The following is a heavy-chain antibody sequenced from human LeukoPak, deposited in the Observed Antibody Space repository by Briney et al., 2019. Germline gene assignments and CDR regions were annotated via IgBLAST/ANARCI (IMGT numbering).Heavy chain of an antibody. CDR3: ARGGYDYGGNSEKRDYYYYMDV. Sequence: SETLSLTCTVSGGSISSGDYYWSWIRQPPGKGLEWIGYIYYSGSTYYNPSLKSRVTISVDTSKNQFSLKLSSVTAADTAVYYCARGGYDYGGNSEKRDYYYYMDVWGKGTTVTVSS. CDR2: IYYSGST. J-gene: IGHJ6*03. D-gene: IGHD4-23*01. V-gene: IGHV4-30-4*08. CDR1: GGSISSGDYY.